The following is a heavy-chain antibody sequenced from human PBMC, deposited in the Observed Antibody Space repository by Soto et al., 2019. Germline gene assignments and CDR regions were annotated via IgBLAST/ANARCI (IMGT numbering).Heavy chain of an antibody. V-gene: IGHV3-33*01. CDR1: GFTFSSYG. CDR2: IWYDGSNK. J-gene: IGHJ4*02. CDR3: ARDGDWSGGSCYSVPVFDY. Sequence: QVQLVESGGGVVQPGRSLRLSCAASGFTFSSYGMHWVRQAPGKVLEWVAVIWYDGSNKYYADSVKGRFTISRDNSKNTLYLQMNSLRAEATAVYSCARDGDWSGGSCYSVPVFDYWGQGPLVTVSS. D-gene: IGHD2-15*01.